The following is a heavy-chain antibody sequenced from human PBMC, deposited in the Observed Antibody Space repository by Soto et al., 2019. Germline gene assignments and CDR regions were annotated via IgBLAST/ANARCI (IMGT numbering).Heavy chain of an antibody. D-gene: IGHD2-8*01. CDR1: GYTITELS. Sequence: ASVKVSCKVSGYTITELSMHWVRQAPGKGLEWMGGFDPEDGETIYAQKFQGRVTMTRDTSISTAYMELSRLRSDDTAVYYCARAYCTNGVCYYFDYWGQGTLVTVSS. V-gene: IGHV1-24*01. CDR2: FDPEDGET. CDR3: ARAYCTNGVCYYFDY. J-gene: IGHJ4*02.